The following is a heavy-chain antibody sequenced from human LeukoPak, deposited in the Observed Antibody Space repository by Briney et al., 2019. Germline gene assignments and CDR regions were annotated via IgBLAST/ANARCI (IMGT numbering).Heavy chain of an antibody. CDR3: ARATRSNMVRGVTFWFDP. CDR1: GFTFSSYS. J-gene: IGHJ5*02. Sequence: GGSLRLSCAASGFTFSSYSMNWVRQAPGKGLEWVSYISSSSSTIYYADSVKGRFTISRDNAKNSLYLQMNSLRAEDTAVYYCARATRSNMVRGVTFWFDPWGQGTLVTVSS. D-gene: IGHD3-10*01. V-gene: IGHV3-48*01. CDR2: ISSSSSTI.